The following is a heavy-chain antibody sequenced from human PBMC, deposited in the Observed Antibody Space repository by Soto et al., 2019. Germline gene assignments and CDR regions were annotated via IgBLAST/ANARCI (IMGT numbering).Heavy chain of an antibody. V-gene: IGHV4-31*03. CDR3: AKVRGHAFDI. D-gene: IGHD3-10*01. J-gene: IGHJ3*02. CDR1: GVSINSGDYY. CDR2: IFYSGTT. Sequence: QVQLQESGPGLVKPSQTLSLNCSVSGVSINSGDYYWSWIRQHAGQGLEWIGYIFYSGTTFYNPSLTSRVTISIDASKNQFSLEMSSVTAADTAVYYCAKVRGHAFDIRGQGTMVTVSS.